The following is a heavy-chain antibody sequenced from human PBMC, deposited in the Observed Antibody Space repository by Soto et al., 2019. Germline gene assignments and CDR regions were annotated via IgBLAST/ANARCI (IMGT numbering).Heavy chain of an antibody. D-gene: IGHD2-2*01. J-gene: IGHJ6*03. Sequence: SLKISCKGSGYSFTSYWIGWVRQMPGKGLEWMGIIYPGDSDTRYSPSFQGQVTISADKSISTAYLQWSSLKASDTAMYYCTRLNGGQLLKYYYYYMAVWGKGTTVTVSS. CDR3: TRLNGGQLLKYYYYYMAV. V-gene: IGHV5-51*01. CDR2: IYPGDSDT. CDR1: GYSFTSYW.